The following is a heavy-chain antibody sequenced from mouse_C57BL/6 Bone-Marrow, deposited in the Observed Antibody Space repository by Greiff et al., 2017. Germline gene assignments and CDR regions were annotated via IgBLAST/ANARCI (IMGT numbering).Heavy chain of an antibody. V-gene: IGHV1-5*01. D-gene: IGHD1-1*01. J-gene: IGHJ1*03. Sequence: EVQLQQSGTVLARPGASVKMSCKTSGYTFTSYWMHWVKQRPGQGLEWIGAIYPGNSDTSYNQKFKGKAKLTAVPSASTAYMELSSLTNEDSAVYYWTRWDYYYGSSWYFDVWGTGTTVTVSS. CDR2: IYPGNSDT. CDR1: GYTFTSYW. CDR3: TRWDYYYGSSWYFDV.